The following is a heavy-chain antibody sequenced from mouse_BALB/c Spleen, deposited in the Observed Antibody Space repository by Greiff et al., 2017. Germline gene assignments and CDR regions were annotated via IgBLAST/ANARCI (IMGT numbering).Heavy chain of an antibody. CDR3: ARAKGTARALYFDY. Sequence: QVHVKQSGAELAKPGASVKMSCKASGYTFTSYWMHWVKQRPGQGLEWIGYINPSTGYTEYNQKFKDKATLTADKSSSTAYMQLSSLTSEDSAVYYCARAKGTARALYFDYWGQGTTLTVSS. CDR2: INPSTGYT. J-gene: IGHJ2*01. CDR1: GYTFTSYW. V-gene: IGHV1-7*01. D-gene: IGHD3-2*01.